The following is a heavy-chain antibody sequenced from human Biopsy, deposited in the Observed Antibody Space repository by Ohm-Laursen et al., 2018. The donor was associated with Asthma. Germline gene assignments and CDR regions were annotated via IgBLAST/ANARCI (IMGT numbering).Heavy chain of an antibody. CDR2: INAGNGNT. CDR1: GYTFINYA. V-gene: IGHV1-3*01. J-gene: IGHJ3*02. CDR3: ARTYYDFLTGQVNDAFAM. Sequence: ASVKVSCKASGYTFINYAIHWVRQAPGQRLEWMGWINAGNGNTKYSQKFQGRVTISRDTSASTAYMDLSSLRSEDTAVYYCARTYYDFLTGQVNDAFAMWGQGEMVTASS. D-gene: IGHD3-9*01.